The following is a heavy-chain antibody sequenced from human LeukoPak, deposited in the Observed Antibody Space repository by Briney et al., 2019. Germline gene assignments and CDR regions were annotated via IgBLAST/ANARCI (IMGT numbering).Heavy chain of an antibody. J-gene: IGHJ5*02. Sequence: PGGSLRLSCAASGFTFSSYEMNWVRQAPGKGLEWVSVIYSGGSTYYADSVKGRFTISRDNSKNTLYLQMNSLRAEDTAVYYCARDMFFGSGSYPLLFDPWGQGTLVTVSS. D-gene: IGHD3-10*01. CDR2: IYSGGST. V-gene: IGHV3-66*01. CDR1: GFTFSSYE. CDR3: ARDMFFGSGSYPLLFDP.